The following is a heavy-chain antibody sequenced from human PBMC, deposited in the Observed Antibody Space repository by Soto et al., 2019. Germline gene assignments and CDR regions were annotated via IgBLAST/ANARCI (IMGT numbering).Heavy chain of an antibody. Sequence: GGSLRLSCAASGFTFSSYAMSWVRQAPGKGLEWVSAISGSGGSTYYEDSVKGRFTISRDNSKNTLYLQMNSLRAEDTAVYYCAKAYIAARRLNDFDYWGQGTLVTVSS. CDR1: GFTFSSYA. V-gene: IGHV3-23*01. J-gene: IGHJ4*02. CDR3: AKAYIAARRLNDFDY. CDR2: ISGSGGST. D-gene: IGHD6-6*01.